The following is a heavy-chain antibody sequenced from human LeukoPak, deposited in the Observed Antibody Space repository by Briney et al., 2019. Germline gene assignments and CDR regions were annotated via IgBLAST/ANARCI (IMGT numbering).Heavy chain of an antibody. CDR2: IYYSGST. J-gene: IGHJ6*02. CDR3: ARDNVYYYDSSGYYYVGMDV. D-gene: IGHD3-22*01. Sequence: SETLSLTCTVSGGSISSCYWSWIRQPPGKGLEWIGYIYYSGSTNYNPSLKSRVTISVDTSKNQFSLKLSSVTAADTAVYYCARDNVYYYDSSGYYYVGMDVWGQGTTVTVSS. CDR1: GGSISSCY. V-gene: IGHV4-59*01.